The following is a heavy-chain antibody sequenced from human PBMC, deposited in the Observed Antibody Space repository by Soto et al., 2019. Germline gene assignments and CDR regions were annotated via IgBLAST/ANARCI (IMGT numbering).Heavy chain of an antibody. J-gene: IGHJ4*02. CDR2: IYHSGST. D-gene: IGHD4-17*01. V-gene: IGHV4-39*07. CDR1: GGSIDRSNYY. Sequence: PSETLSLTCNVSGGSIDRSNYYWDWLRQPPGKGLEWIGYIYHSGSTYYNPSLKSRVTISVDRSKNQFSLKLSPVTAADTAVYYCARSQTTVTSYAYWGQGTLVTVSS. CDR3: ARSQTTVTSYAY.